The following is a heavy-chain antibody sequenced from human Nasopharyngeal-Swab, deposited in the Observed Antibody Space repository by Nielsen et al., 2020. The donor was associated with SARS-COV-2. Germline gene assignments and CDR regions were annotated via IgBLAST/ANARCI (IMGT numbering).Heavy chain of an antibody. J-gene: IGHJ4*02. D-gene: IGHD3-9*01. Sequence: GESLKISCAASGFTFSSYWMSWVRQAPGKGLEWVANIKQDGSEKYYVDSVKGRFTISRDNAKNSLYLQMNSLRDEDTAVYYCARETVLGGNYFFDYWGPGTLVTVSS. CDR1: GFTFSSYW. CDR3: ARETVLGGNYFFDY. CDR2: IKQDGSEK. V-gene: IGHV3-7*01.